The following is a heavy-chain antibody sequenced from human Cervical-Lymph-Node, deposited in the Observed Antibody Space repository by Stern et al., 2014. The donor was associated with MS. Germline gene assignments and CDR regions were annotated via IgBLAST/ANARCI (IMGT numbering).Heavy chain of an antibody. J-gene: IGHJ6*02. V-gene: IGHV3-9*01. CDR3: ARGSTSIRGMDV. D-gene: IGHD2-2*01. CDR2: ISWNSGSI. CDR1: GFTFDDYA. Sequence: EVQLVESGGGLVQPGRSLRLSCAASGFTFDDYAMHWVRQAPGKGLEWVSGISWNSGSIGYADSVKGRFTISRDNAKNSLYLQMNSLRAEDTALYYCARGSTSIRGMDVWGQGTTVTVSS.